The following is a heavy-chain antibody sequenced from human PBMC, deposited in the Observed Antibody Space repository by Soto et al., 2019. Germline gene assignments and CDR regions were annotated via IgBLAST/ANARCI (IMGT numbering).Heavy chain of an antibody. CDR1: GYTFISHG. J-gene: IGHJ6*02. V-gene: IGHV1-18*04. CDR3: ARVSSSIVVVPDYGMDV. Sequence: QVQLVQSGVEVKKPGASVKVSCKASGYTFISHGISWVRQAPGQGLEWMGWISGKNGNTNYAQKLQGRVTLTTDTSXSTAYMELRSLRSDDTAVYYCARVSSSIVVVPDYGMDVWGQGTTVTVSS. CDR2: ISGKNGNT. D-gene: IGHD2-15*01.